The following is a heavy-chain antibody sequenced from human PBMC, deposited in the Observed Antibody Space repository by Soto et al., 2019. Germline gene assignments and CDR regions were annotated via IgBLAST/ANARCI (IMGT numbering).Heavy chain of an antibody. D-gene: IGHD3-3*01. CDR3: ARVLRFLEWFLDV. Sequence: QLQLQESGPGLVKPSETLSLTCTVSGGSISSSSYYWGWIRQPPGKGLEWIGSIYYSGSTYYNPSLKSRVTISVDTSKNQFSLKLSSVTAADTAVYYCARVLRFLEWFLDVWGQGTTVTVSS. J-gene: IGHJ6*02. V-gene: IGHV4-39*01. CDR2: IYYSGST. CDR1: GGSISSSSYY.